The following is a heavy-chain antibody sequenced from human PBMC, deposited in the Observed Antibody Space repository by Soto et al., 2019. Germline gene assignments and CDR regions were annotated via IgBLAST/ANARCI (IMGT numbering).Heavy chain of an antibody. D-gene: IGHD6-6*01. J-gene: IGHJ6*02. V-gene: IGHV4-59*01. CDR3: ARVEWGGRSIAARPDYYYGMDV. CDR2: IYYSGST. Sequence: SETLSLTCTVSGGSISSYYWSWIRQPPGKGLEWIGYIYYSGSTNYNPSLKSRVTISVDTSKNQFSLKLSSVTAADTAVYYCARVEWGGRSIAARPDYYYGMDVWGQGTTVTVSS. CDR1: GGSISSYY.